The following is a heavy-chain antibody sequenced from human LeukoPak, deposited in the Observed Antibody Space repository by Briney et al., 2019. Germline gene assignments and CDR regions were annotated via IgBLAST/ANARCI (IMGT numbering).Heavy chain of an antibody. J-gene: IGHJ4*02. CDR2: IRNDGSNK. D-gene: IGHD3-10*01. CDR3: ARDGAREGSGSPINDY. Sequence: GGSLRLSCAASGFTFSSYGMHWVRQAPGKGLEWVAFIRNDGSNKYYADSVKGRFTISRDNSRNTLYLQMNSLRSEDTAVYYCARDGAREGSGSPINDYWGQGTLVTVSS. V-gene: IGHV3-30*02. CDR1: GFTFSSYG.